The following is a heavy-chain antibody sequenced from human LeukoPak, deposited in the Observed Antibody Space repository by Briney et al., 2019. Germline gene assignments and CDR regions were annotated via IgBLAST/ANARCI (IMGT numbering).Heavy chain of an antibody. V-gene: IGHV3-66*01. CDR2: ISSDGST. D-gene: IGHD2-21*01. CDR1: EFTLSSSY. Sequence: PGGSLRLSCVASEFTLSSSYMSWVHQAPGKGLEWVSTISSDGSTYYADSVKGRFTISRDNSKNTLYLQMNSLRAEDTAVYYCARDTEQVIDFDYWGQGTLVTVSS. CDR3: ARDTEQVIDFDY. J-gene: IGHJ4*02.